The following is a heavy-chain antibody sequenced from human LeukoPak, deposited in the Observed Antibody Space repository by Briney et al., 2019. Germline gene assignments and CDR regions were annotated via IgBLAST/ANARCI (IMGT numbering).Heavy chain of an antibody. D-gene: IGHD3-9*01. J-gene: IGHJ4*02. CDR2: ISSSSYI. V-gene: IGHV3-21*01. CDR1: GFTFSSYS. CDR3: ARDAYYDILTGYSLPDY. Sequence: GGSRRLSCAASGFTFSSYSMNWVRQAPGKGLEWVSPISSSSYIYYADSVKGRFTISRDNAKNSLYLQMNSLRAEDTAVYYCARDAYYDILTGYSLPDYWGQGTLVTVSS.